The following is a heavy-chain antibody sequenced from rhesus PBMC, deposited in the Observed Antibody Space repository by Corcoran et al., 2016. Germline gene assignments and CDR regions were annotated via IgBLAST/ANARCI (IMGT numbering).Heavy chain of an antibody. CDR1: GGSISSNS. V-gene: IGHV4-173*01. Sequence: QLQLQESGPGLVKPSETLSLTFAVSGGSISSNSSSWIRQPPGKGLEWIGRISCSGGSTDYNPSLKSRVTISTDTSKNQFSLKLSSVTAADTAVYYCARLSAHSLDVWGRGVLVTVSS. CDR3: ARLSAHSLDV. CDR2: ISCSGGST. J-gene: IGHJ5-2*02.